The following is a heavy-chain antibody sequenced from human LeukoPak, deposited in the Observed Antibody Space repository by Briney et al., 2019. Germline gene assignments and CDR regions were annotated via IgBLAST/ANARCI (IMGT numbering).Heavy chain of an antibody. J-gene: IGHJ4*02. D-gene: IGHD2-2*01. Sequence: PGGSLRLSCAASGFTFSSYSMNWVRQAPGKGLEWVSYISTSSSYIHYADSVNGRFTISRDNAKKSLFLQMNSQRAEDTAVYYCARAPLHLAMYHYFDYWGQGTLVTVSS. V-gene: IGHV3-21*01. CDR1: GFTFSSYS. CDR3: ARAPLHLAMYHYFDY. CDR2: ISTSSSYI.